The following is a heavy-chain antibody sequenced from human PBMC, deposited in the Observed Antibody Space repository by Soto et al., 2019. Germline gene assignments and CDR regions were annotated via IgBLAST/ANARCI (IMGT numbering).Heavy chain of an antibody. D-gene: IGHD2-2*01. CDR1: GFSVTNNY. CDR3: ARGRGSTGYLGREHYFDY. Sequence: EVQVVESGGGLVQPGGSLRLSCAASGFSVTNNYMNWVRQAPGKGLEWVSIIDIGGNTYYADSVKDRFTISRDNSRNTLYLHMDSLRAEDTAVYYCARGRGSTGYLGREHYFDYGGQGTLVTVSP. V-gene: IGHV3-66*01. J-gene: IGHJ4*02. CDR2: IDIGGNT.